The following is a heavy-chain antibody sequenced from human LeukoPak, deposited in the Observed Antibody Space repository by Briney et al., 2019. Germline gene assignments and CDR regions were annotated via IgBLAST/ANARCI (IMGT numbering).Heavy chain of an antibody. J-gene: IGHJ4*02. CDR2: ISAYNGNT. CDR1: GYTFTSYG. D-gene: IGHD3-22*01. Sequence: ASVKVSCKASGYTFTSYGISWVRQAPGQGLGWMGWISAYNGNTNYAQKLQGRVTMTTDTSTSTAYMELRSLRSDDTAVYYCARVRQTYYYDSSGPYYFDYWGQGTLVTVSS. CDR3: ARVRQTYYYDSSGPYYFDY. V-gene: IGHV1-18*01.